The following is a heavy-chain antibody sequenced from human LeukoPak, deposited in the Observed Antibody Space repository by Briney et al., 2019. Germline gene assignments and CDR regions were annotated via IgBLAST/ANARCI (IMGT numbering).Heavy chain of an antibody. V-gene: IGHV1-2*02. J-gene: IGHJ4*02. CDR3: ASSGYDGGGGPSPYY. Sequence: GASVKVSCKASGYTFTGYYMHWVRQAPGQGLEWMGWINPNSGGTNYAQKFQGRVTMTRDTSISTAYMELSRLRSDDTAVYYCASSGYDGGGGPSPYYWGQGTLVTVSP. D-gene: IGHD5-12*01. CDR2: INPNSGGT. CDR1: GYTFTGYY.